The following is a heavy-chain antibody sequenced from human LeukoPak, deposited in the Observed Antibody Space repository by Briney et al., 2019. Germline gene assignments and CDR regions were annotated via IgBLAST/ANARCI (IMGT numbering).Heavy chain of an antibody. CDR3: ARDRTAEAGNDYYMGV. Sequence: GGSLRLSCAASGFTFDDYTMHWVRHPPGKGLEWISLITWGGGTTYYADSVRGRFTISRDNSKNSLFLRMNSLRPEDTALYYCARDRTAEAGNDYYMGVWGNGTTVIVSS. D-gene: IGHD6-13*01. CDR1: GFTFDDYT. CDR2: ITWGGGTT. J-gene: IGHJ6*03. V-gene: IGHV3-43*01.